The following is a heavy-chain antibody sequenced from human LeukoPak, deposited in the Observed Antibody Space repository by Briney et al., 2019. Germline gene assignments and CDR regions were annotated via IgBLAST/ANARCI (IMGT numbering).Heavy chain of an antibody. CDR2: IYTSGGT. V-gene: IGHV4-4*07. CDR3: ARDGLRRYYGSGSYRYFDY. J-gene: IGHJ4*02. CDR1: GGSISSYY. D-gene: IGHD3-10*01. Sequence: SSETLSLTCTVSGGSISSYYWSWIRQPAGKGLEWIGRIYTSGGTNYNPSLKSRVTMSVDTSKNQFSLKLSSVTAADTAVYYCARDGLRRYYGSGSYRYFDYWGQGTLVTVSS.